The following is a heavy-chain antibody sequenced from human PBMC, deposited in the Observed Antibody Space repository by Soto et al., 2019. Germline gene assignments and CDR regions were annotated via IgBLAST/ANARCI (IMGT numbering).Heavy chain of an antibody. CDR2: IYHSRST. J-gene: IGHJ4*02. D-gene: IGHD2-15*01. CDR3: ARRSPGRIGSYSDD. Sequence: QVQLQESGPGLVKPSGTLSLTCAVSGGSISSSNWWTWVRQPPRKGRQWIGEIYHSRSTNYNPSLQCRITILVDESKKQFSLELISVTAAATAVYYCARRSPGRIGSYSDDWGQGTLGTVSS. V-gene: IGHV4-4*02. CDR1: GGSISSSNW.